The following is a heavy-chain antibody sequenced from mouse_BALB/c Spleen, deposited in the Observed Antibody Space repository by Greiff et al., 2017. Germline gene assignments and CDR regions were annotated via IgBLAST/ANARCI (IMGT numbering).Heavy chain of an antibody. Sequence: VKLVESGPGLVAPSQSLSITCTVSGFSLTDYGVSWIRQPPGKGLEWLGVIWGGGSTYYNSALKSRLSISKDNSKSQVFLKMNSLQTDDTAMYYCAKQDDYGSRKGAMDYWGQGTSVTVSS. D-gene: IGHD1-1*01. CDR2: IWGGGST. V-gene: IGHV2-6-5*01. CDR3: AKQDDYGSRKGAMDY. J-gene: IGHJ4*01. CDR1: GFSLTDYG.